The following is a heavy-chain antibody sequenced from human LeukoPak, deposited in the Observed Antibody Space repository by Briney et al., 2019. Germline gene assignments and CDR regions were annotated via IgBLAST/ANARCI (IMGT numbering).Heavy chain of an antibody. V-gene: IGHV3-9*01. J-gene: IGHJ4*02. Sequence: GRSLRLSCAASGFTFDDYAMHWVRQAPGKGLEWVSGISWNSGSIGYADSVKGRFTISRDNAKNSLYLQMNSLRAEDTAVYYCARATYYYDSSGYYFDYWGQGTLVTVSS. D-gene: IGHD3-22*01. CDR1: GFTFDDYA. CDR2: ISWNSGSI. CDR3: ARATYYYDSSGYYFDY.